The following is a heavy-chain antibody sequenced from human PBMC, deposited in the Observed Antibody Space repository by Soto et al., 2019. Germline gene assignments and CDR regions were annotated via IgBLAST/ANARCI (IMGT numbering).Heavy chain of an antibody. D-gene: IGHD1-26*01. CDR3: ARVPYGVGSRVGSWFDP. CDR1: GYTFTSYY. Sequence: QVQLVQSGAEVKKPGASVKVSCKASGYTFTSYYMHWVRQAPGQGLEWMGIINPSGGSTSYAQKFQGRVTMTRDTSTSTVYMELSRLRSEDTAVYYCARVPYGVGSRVGSWFDPWGQGTLVTVSS. V-gene: IGHV1-46*03. J-gene: IGHJ5*02. CDR2: INPSGGST.